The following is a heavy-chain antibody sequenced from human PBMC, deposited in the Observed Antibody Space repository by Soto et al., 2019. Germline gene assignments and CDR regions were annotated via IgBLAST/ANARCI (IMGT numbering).Heavy chain of an antibody. D-gene: IGHD1-7*01. Sequence: EMQLLESGGGLVQPGGSLRLSCAASGFTFSSYGMTWVRQAPGKGLEWVSFSSATGAGTYFADSMKGRFTISRDNSKNTLYLQMSSLRADDTAVYYCAKDRRAGGNYGFYSDFWGQGALVIVSS. V-gene: IGHV3-23*01. CDR1: GFTFSSYG. J-gene: IGHJ4*02. CDR2: SSATGAGT. CDR3: AKDRRAGGNYGFYSDF.